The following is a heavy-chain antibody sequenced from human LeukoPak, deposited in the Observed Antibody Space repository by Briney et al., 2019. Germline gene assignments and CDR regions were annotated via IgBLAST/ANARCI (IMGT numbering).Heavy chain of an antibody. CDR1: GFTLRNYA. J-gene: IGHJ4*01. D-gene: IGHD6-19*01. CDR2: ILYDGSNK. V-gene: IGHV3-30*18. CDR3: ANKPIGWYMN. Sequence: GGSLRLSCAASGFTLRNYAMHGVRQAPAKGREGVAVILYDGSNKHYADSVKGRFTISRDNSKNRMYLQMNSLRAEDTAIYYYANKPIGWYMNWGHGTLVSVSS.